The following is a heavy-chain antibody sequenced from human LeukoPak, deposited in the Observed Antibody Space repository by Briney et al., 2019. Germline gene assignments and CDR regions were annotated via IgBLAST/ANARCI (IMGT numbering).Heavy chain of an antibody. CDR3: ARGQSGYPFDY. Sequence: GASVKVSCKASGYTFTSYAMHWVRQALGQRLEWMGWINAVNGNTKYSQELQGRVTITRDTSASTAYMELSSLRSEDMAVYYCARGQSGYPFDYWGQGTLVTVSS. V-gene: IGHV1-3*03. CDR2: INAVNGNT. CDR1: GYTFTSYA. J-gene: IGHJ4*02. D-gene: IGHD3-3*01.